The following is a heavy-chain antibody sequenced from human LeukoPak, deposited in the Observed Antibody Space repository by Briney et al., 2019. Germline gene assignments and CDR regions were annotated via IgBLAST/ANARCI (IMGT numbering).Heavy chain of an antibody. D-gene: IGHD6-6*01. CDR3: ARGRDSSSTFDY. J-gene: IGHJ4*02. Sequence: PSETLSLTCPVSGGSTSSYYWTWIRQPAGKGLEWIGRIYSGGSPNYNPSLNSRLTMPLDTSNNQFSLRLSSVTAADTAVYYCARGRDSSSTFDYWGQGILVTVSS. V-gene: IGHV4-4*07. CDR1: GGSTSSYY. CDR2: IYSGGSP.